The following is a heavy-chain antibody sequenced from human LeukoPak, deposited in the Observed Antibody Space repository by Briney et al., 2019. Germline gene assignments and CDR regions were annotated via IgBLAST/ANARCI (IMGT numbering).Heavy chain of an antibody. CDR3: ARDSGSSSWYLGRNWFDP. CDR1: GFTFSSYS. D-gene: IGHD6-13*01. Sequence: GGSLRLSCAASGFTFSSYSMNWVRQAPGKGLEWVSSISSGSSYIYYADSVKGRFTISRGNAKNSLYLQMNSLRAEDTAVYYCARDSGSSSWYLGRNWFDPWGQGTLVTVSS. CDR2: ISSGSSYI. V-gene: IGHV3-21*01. J-gene: IGHJ5*02.